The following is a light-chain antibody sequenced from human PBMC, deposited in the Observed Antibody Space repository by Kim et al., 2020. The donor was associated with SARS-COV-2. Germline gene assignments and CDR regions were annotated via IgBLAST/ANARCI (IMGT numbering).Light chain of an antibody. J-gene: IGKJ4*01. CDR2: GAS. CDR3: QHLSSPLT. CDR1: QGINSY. Sequence: DIQLTQSPSFLSASVGDRVTITCRASQGINSYLVWYQQKPGKAPNLLIYGASTLQSGVPSRFSGSGSGTEFTLTISSLQPEDFATYYCQHLSSPLTFGGGTKLEI. V-gene: IGKV1-9*01.